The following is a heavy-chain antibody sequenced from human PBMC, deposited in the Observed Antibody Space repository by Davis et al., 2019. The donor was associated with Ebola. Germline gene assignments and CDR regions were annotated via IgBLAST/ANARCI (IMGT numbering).Heavy chain of an antibody. D-gene: IGHD2-8*02. Sequence: AASVKVSCKASGYTFTSYDINWVRQATGQGLEWMGWMNPNSGNTGYAQKFQGSVTMTRNTSISTAYMELSSLRSEDTAVYYCAREGRDCTGGVCYYYYYGMDVWGQGTTVTVSS. J-gene: IGHJ6*02. V-gene: IGHV1-8*01. CDR1: GYTFTSYD. CDR2: MNPNSGNT. CDR3: AREGRDCTGGVCYYYYYGMDV.